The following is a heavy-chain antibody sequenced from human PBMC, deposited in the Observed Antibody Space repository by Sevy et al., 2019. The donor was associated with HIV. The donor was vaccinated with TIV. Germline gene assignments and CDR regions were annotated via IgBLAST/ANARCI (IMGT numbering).Heavy chain of an antibody. D-gene: IGHD3-22*01. V-gene: IGHV3-74*01. CDR2: INSDGSST. J-gene: IGHJ4*02. Sequence: GGSLRLSCAASGITLTPYWMHWVRQVPGKGLVWVSRINSDGSSTSYAESVKGRFTISRDNGKNTLYLQMKSLRVEDTAVYFCSRGLHYYDMRGHQEPGDYWGQGVLVTVSS. CDR1: GITLTPYW. CDR3: SRGLHYYDMRGHQEPGDY.